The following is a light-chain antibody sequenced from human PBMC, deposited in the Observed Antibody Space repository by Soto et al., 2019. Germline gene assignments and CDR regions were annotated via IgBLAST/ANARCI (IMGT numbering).Light chain of an antibody. CDR2: KAS. CDR3: QQYNSYRWT. J-gene: IGKJ1*01. Sequence: DINMTQSPPPLSASVGDRVTITCRASQSISSWLAWYQQKPGKAPKLLIYKASSLESGVPSRFSGSGSGTEFTLTISSLQPDDFATYYCQQYNSYRWTFGQGTKVDIK. CDR1: QSISSW. V-gene: IGKV1-5*03.